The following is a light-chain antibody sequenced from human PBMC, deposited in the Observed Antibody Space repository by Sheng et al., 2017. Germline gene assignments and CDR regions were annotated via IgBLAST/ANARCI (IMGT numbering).Light chain of an antibody. Sequence: SYELTQPPSVSVAPGQTARLTCGGNNIGNKNVHWYQQRPGRAPVLVVYDDSDRPSGIPERFSGSNSGNTAANTATLTISRVEAGDEADYYCQVWDGSGDPWVFGGGTKLTVL. CDR2: DDS. J-gene: IGLJ3*02. CDR1: NIGNKN. CDR3: QVWDGSGDPWV. V-gene: IGLV3-21*02.